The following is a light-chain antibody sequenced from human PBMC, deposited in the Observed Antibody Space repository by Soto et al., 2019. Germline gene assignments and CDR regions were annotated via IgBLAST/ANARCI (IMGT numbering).Light chain of an antibody. CDR1: SSDVGGYNY. CDR2: DVI. J-gene: IGLJ2*01. Sequence: QSALTQPASVSGSPGQSITISCTGTSSDVGGYNYVSWYQQHPGKAPKLMIYDVINRPSGVSNRFSGSKSGNTASLTISGHQADDEADYYCSSYTSSSTVVFGGGTKLTVL. CDR3: SSYTSSSTVV. V-gene: IGLV2-14*01.